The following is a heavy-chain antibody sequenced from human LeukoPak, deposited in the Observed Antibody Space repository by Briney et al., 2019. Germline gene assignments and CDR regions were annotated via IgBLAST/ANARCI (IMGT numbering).Heavy chain of an antibody. CDR2: MNPNSGNT. CDR3: ARRLGYCSDGSCYSLNY. V-gene: IGHV1-8*02. CDR1: GYIFSSYD. Sequence: ASVKVSCKASGYIFSSYDINWVRQATGQGLEWMGWMNPNSGNTGYAQKFQGRVTMTRNTSVSTAYMEPSSLRSEDTGVYYCARRLGYCSDGSCYSLNYWSQGTPVTVSS. D-gene: IGHD2-15*01. J-gene: IGHJ4*02.